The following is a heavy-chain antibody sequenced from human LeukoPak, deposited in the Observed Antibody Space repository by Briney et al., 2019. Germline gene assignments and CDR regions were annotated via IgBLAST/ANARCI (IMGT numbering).Heavy chain of an antibody. J-gene: IGHJ4*02. CDR2: IYNSGST. CDR1: GDSFSYFY. D-gene: IGHD3-10*01. V-gene: IGHV4-59*01. Sequence: PSETLSLTCTVSGDSFSYFYWSWIRQPPGKGLEWIGYIYNSGSTNYNPSLKSRVTISLDTSKNQFSLKLSSVTAADTAVYYCARFDYYGSGSYPYYFDYWGQGTLVTVSS. CDR3: ARFDYYGSGSYPYYFDY.